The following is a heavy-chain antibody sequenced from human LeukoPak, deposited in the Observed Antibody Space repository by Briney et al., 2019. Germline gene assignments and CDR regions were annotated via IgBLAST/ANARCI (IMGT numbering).Heavy chain of an antibody. D-gene: IGHD1-7*01. V-gene: IGHV3-7*01. J-gene: IGHJ4*02. CDR2: IKQDGGEK. CDR1: GFTFTDYW. CDR3: ARGWNYAFRFDY. Sequence: PGGSLRLSCAASGFTFTDYWMTWVRQVPGKGLEWVAHIKQDGGEKYYVDSVKGRFTISRDNAENLVYLLMDSLRAEDTAVYYCARGWNYAFRFDYWGQGTLVTVST.